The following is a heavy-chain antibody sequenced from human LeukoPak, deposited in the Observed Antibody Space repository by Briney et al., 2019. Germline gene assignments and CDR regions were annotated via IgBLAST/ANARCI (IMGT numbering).Heavy chain of an antibody. D-gene: IGHD6-19*01. Sequence: ASVKVSCKASGYTFTGYYMHWVRQAPGQGLEWMGWINPNSGNTGYAQKFQGRVTMTRNTSISTAYMELSSLRSEGTAVYYCARGRRGWDFDYWGQGTLVTVSS. CDR1: GYTFTGYY. CDR2: INPNSGNT. J-gene: IGHJ4*02. CDR3: ARGRRGWDFDY. V-gene: IGHV1-8*02.